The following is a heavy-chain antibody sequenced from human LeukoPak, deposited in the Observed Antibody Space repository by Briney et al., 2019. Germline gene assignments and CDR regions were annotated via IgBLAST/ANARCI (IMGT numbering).Heavy chain of an antibody. D-gene: IGHD1-20*01. V-gene: IGHV1-2*02. CDR2: INPNSGGI. CDR3: ARDGGRYNWVKYYFDY. Sequence: GASVKVSCKASGYTFTGYYMHWVRQAPGQGLEWMGWINPNSGGINYAQKFQGRVTMTRDTSISTAYMELSRLRSDDTAVYYCARDGGRYNWVKYYFDYWGQGTLVTVSS. CDR1: GYTFTGYY. J-gene: IGHJ4*02.